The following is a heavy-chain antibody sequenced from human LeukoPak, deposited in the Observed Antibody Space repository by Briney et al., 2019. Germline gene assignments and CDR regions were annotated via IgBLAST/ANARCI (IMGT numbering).Heavy chain of an antibody. D-gene: IGHD1-1*01. Sequence: PSETLSLTCAVYGGSFSGYYWGWIRQPPGKGLEWIASVYQSGNTYYNPSLKSRVTISVDTSKNQFSLKLSSVTAADTALYYCARHWNDHKVFEYWGQGTLVTVSS. J-gene: IGHJ4*02. CDR3: ARHWNDHKVFEY. CDR1: GGSFSGYY. CDR2: VYQSGNT. V-gene: IGHV4-38-2*01.